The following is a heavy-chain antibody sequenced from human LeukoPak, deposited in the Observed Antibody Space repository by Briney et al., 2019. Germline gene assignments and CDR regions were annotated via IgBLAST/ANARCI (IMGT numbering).Heavy chain of an antibody. J-gene: IGHJ4*02. CDR2: IGKTSRDM. V-gene: IGHV3-21*01. CDR3: VRGDNRDY. Sequence: GGSLRLSCAASGFSFSTSTMDWVRQAPGKGLEWISSIGKTSRDMYYADSVRGRFTISRDNAKNSLFLLMNSLRVEDTSVYYCVRGDNRDYWGQGTLVTVSS. D-gene: IGHD1-14*01. CDR1: GFSFSTST.